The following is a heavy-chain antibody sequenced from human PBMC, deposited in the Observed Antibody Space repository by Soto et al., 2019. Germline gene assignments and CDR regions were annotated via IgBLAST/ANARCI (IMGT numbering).Heavy chain of an antibody. J-gene: IGHJ5*02. CDR1: GYTFTSYG. V-gene: IGHV1-18*04. CDR2: ISAYNGNT. D-gene: IGHD6-13*01. CDR3: AREVESSSHYNWFDP. Sequence: QVQLVQSGAEVKKPGASVKVSCKASGYTFTSYGISWVRQAPGQGLERMGWISAYNGNTNYAQKLQGRVTRTTDTSKSTAYMELRSLRSDDTAVYYCAREVESSSHYNWFDPWGQGTLVTVSS.